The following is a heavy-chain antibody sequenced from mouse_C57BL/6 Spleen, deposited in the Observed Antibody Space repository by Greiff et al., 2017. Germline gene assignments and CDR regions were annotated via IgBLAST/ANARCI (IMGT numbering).Heavy chain of an antibody. CDR1: GYAFSSYW. Sequence: QVQLQQSGAELVKPGATVKISCKASGYAFSSYWMNWVKPRPGKGLEWIGQIYPGDGDTTYNGKFQGKATLTADKSSSTAYMQLSSLTSEDSAVYFCARGLRAMDYWGQGTSVTVSS. J-gene: IGHJ4*01. CDR2: IYPGDGDT. CDR3: ARGLRAMDY. V-gene: IGHV1-80*01. D-gene: IGHD3-1*01.